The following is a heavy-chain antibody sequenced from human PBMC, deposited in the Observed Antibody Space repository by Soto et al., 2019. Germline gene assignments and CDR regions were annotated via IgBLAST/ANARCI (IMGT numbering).Heavy chain of an antibody. D-gene: IGHD2-21*02. CDR3: ARGSHCGGDCYSGYYYYYGMDV. CDR2: MYYSGST. CDR1: GGSVSSGRNY. V-gene: IGHV4-61*01. Sequence: SETLSLTCTVSGGSVSSGRNYWNWIRQPPGKGLEWIGYMYYSGSTNYNPSLKSRVTISVDTSKNQFSLKLTSVAAADTAVYYCARGSHCGGDCYSGYYYYYGMDVWGQGTTVTVSS. J-gene: IGHJ6*02.